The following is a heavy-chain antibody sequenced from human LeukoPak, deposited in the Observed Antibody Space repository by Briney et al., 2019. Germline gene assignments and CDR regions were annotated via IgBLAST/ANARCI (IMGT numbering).Heavy chain of an antibody. V-gene: IGHV3-74*01. Sequence: GGSLRLSCAASGFTFSSYWMHWVRQAPGKGLVWVSRINSDGSSTTYADSVKGRFTISRDNAKNTLYLQMNSLRAEDTAVYYCVRDGRYYHGMDVWGQGPRSPSP. J-gene: IGHJ6*02. CDR3: VRDGRYYHGMDV. CDR2: INSDGSST. CDR1: GFTFSSYW.